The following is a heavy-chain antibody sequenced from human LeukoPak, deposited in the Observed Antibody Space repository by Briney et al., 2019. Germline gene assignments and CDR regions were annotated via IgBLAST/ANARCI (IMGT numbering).Heavy chain of an antibody. J-gene: IGHJ6*03. CDR1: GGTFSSYA. Sequence: ASVKVSCKASGGTFSSYAISWVRQAPGQGLEWMGGIIPIFGTANYAQKFQGRVTTTADESTSTAYMELSSLRSEDTAVYYCARDRGGIIPYYYMDVWGKGTTVTVSS. V-gene: IGHV1-69*13. CDR2: IIPIFGTA. D-gene: IGHD1-14*01. CDR3: ARDRGGIIPYYYMDV.